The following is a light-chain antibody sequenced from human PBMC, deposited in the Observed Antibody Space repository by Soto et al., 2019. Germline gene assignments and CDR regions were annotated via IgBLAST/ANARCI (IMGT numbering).Light chain of an antibody. CDR2: EAS. V-gene: IGKV1-5*01. CDR1: QSVSSW. CDR3: QQYDSYRGS. Sequence: DIQMTQSPFILSASVGDRVTITCRASQSVSSWLAWYQQKPGKAPKLLIFEASVLAHGVPSRFSGSGSGTEFTLTISGLQPDDFATYYCQQYDSYRGSFGQGTKLEVK. J-gene: IGKJ2*01.